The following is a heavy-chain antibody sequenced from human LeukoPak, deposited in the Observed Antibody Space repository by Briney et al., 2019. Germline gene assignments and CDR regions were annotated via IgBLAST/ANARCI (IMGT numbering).Heavy chain of an antibody. V-gene: IGHV3-23*01. Sequence: PGGSLRLSCAASGFTFSSYAMSWVRQAPGKGLEWVSAISGSGGSTYYADSVKGRFTISRDNSRNTLYLQMNSLRAEDTAVYYCAKDPGLLWFGESRYFDYRGQGTLVTVSS. CDR3: AKDPGLLWFGESRYFDY. D-gene: IGHD3-10*01. J-gene: IGHJ4*02. CDR2: ISGSGGST. CDR1: GFTFSSYA.